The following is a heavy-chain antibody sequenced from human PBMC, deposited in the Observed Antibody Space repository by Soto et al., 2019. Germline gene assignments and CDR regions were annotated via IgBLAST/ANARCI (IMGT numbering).Heavy chain of an antibody. Sequence: SSETLSLTCTVSGGSISSYYWSWIRQPPGKGLEWIGYIYYSGSTNYNPSLKSRVTISVDTSKNQFSLKLSSVTAADTAVYYCARGLELGWFDPWGQGTLVTVSS. CDR3: ARGLELGWFDP. CDR2: IYYSGST. D-gene: IGHD3-10*01. V-gene: IGHV4-59*01. J-gene: IGHJ5*02. CDR1: GGSISSYY.